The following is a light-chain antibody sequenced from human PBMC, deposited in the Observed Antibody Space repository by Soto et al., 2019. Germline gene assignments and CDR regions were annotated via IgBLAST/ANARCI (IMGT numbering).Light chain of an antibody. CDR3: QQYNTNPWT. V-gene: IGKV1-5*01. Sequence: DIQMTQSPSTLSASVGDRVTITCRASQSIRTWLAWYQQKPGKAPKLLIYDASSLKSGVPSRFSGGGSGTEFTLPIRSLHPDHFTTYYCQQYNTNPWTFDQATKVAIK. CDR2: DAS. CDR1: QSIRTW. J-gene: IGKJ1*01.